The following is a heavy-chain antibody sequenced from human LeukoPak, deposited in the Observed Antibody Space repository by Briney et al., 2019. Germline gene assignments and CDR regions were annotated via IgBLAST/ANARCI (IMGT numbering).Heavy chain of an antibody. J-gene: IGHJ4*02. CDR1: GFTFNNYW. CDR3: ARDLGGYHDY. D-gene: IGHD3-16*02. CDR2: IKQDGSEL. Sequence: PGGSLRLSCAASGFTFNNYWMSWVRQPPGKGLEWVANIKQDGSELYYVDSVKGRFTISRDNAKNSLYLQMNSLRVEDTAVYYCARDLGGYHDYWGQGTLVTVPS. V-gene: IGHV3-7*01.